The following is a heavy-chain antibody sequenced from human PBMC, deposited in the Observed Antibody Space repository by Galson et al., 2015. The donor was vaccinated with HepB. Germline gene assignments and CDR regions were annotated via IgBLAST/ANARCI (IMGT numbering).Heavy chain of an antibody. CDR2: ISGSGGST. J-gene: IGHJ3*02. CDR1: GFTFSSYG. CDR3: AKDVATAWAVSTDAFDI. Sequence: SLRLSCAASGFTFSSYGMSWVRQAPGKGLEWVSFISGSGGSTKYADSVKGRFTISRDNSKNTLYLQMDSLRVEDTAVYYCAKDVATAWAVSTDAFDIWGQGTMVTVSS. D-gene: IGHD2-21*02. V-gene: IGHV3-23*01.